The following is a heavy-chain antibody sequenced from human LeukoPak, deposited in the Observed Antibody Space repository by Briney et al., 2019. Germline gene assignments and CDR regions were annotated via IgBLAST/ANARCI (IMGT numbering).Heavy chain of an antibody. CDR3: AGQTGLGLVSLP. J-gene: IGHJ4*02. CDR2: IYYTGNT. CDR1: GVSISSSNSY. D-gene: IGHD3/OR15-3a*01. Sequence: SETLSLTCTVSGVSISSSNSYWGWIRQPPGRGLEWIGSIYYTGNTYYNASLKSRVTISIDTSKNQISLRLTSVTATDTAMYYWAGQTGLGLVSLPGGQGTLVTVSS. V-gene: IGHV4-39*01.